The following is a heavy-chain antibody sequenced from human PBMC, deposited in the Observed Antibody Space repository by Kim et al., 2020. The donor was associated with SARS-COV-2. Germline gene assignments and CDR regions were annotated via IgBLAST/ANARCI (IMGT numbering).Heavy chain of an antibody. J-gene: IGHJ6*02. Sequence: KGRYTISRDNSKNTLYLQMNSLRAEDTAVYYCARATMVRGVIAYYGMDVWGQGTTVTVSS. CDR3: ARATMVRGVIAYYGMDV. D-gene: IGHD3-10*01. V-gene: IGHV3-53*01.